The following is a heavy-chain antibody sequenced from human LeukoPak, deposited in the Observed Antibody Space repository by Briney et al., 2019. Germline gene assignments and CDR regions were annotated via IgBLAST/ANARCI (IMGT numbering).Heavy chain of an antibody. V-gene: IGHV3-7*04. CDR1: GLTLSRNW. D-gene: IGHD6-19*01. J-gene: IGHJ4*02. CDR2: IKQDGSAK. Sequence: GGSLRLSCAASGLTLSRNWMNWVRQAPGKGREWVANIKQDGSAKYYANSVKGRFTISRDDAKNSLYLEMNSLRAEDTAVYYCAGGGGWVFDFWGQGTLVTVSS. CDR3: AGGGGWVFDF.